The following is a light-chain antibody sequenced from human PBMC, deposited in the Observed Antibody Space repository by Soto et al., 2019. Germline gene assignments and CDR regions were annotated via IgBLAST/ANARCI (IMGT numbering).Light chain of an antibody. Sequence: DIQMTPSPSFVSASVRDRVTITCRASQDIGRWLAWYQQRPGKAPELLIYGASSLQSGVPSRFSGSGSGTDFTLTISSLQPEDFATYYCQQANSFPLTFGQGTRLEIK. V-gene: IGKV1-12*01. CDR2: GAS. CDR1: QDIGRW. CDR3: QQANSFPLT. J-gene: IGKJ5*01.